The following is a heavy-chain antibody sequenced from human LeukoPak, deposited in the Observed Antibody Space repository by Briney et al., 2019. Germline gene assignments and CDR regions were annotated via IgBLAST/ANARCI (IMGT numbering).Heavy chain of an antibody. J-gene: IGHJ3*02. V-gene: IGHV4-59*01. Sequence: SETLSLTCTVSGGSISSYYWSWTRQPPGKGLEWIGYIYYSGSTNYNPSLKSRVTISVDTSKNQFSLKLSSVTAADTAVYYCARDRSSYYDFWSGTQADAFDIWGQGTMVTVSS. CDR1: GGSISSYY. D-gene: IGHD3-3*01. CDR3: ARDRSSYYDFWSGTQADAFDI. CDR2: IYYSGST.